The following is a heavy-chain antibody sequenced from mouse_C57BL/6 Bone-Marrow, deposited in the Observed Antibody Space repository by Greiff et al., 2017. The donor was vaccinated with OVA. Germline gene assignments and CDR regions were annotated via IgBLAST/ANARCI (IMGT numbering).Heavy chain of an antibody. V-gene: IGHV3-6*01. CDR1: GYSITSGYY. CDR3: AREGDWDSPYYFDY. D-gene: IGHD3-3*01. CDR2: ISYDGSN. J-gene: IGHJ2*01. Sequence: EVQLQESGPGLVKPSQSLSLTCSVTGYSITSGYYWNWIRQFPGNKLEWMGYISYDGSNNYNPSLKNRISITRDTSKNQFFLKLNSVTTEDTATYYCAREGDWDSPYYFDYWGQGTTLTVSS.